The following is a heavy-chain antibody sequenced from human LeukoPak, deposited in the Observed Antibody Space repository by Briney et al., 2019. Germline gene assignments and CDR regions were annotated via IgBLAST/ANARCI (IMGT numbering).Heavy chain of an antibody. CDR3: ARRSSIAVRLFDY. J-gene: IGHJ4*02. CDR1: GYSFTSYW. V-gene: IGHV5-51*01. CDR2: ISPGDSDT. Sequence: GESLKISCKGSGYSFTSYWIGWVRQMPGKGLEWMGIISPGDSDTRYSPSFQGQVTISGDKSISTAYLQWSSLKASDTAVYYCARRSSIAVRLFDYWGQGTLVTVSS. D-gene: IGHD6-6*01.